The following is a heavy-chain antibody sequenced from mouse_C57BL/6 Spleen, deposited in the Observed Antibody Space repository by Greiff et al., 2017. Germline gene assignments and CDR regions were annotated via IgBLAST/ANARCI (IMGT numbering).Heavy chain of an antibody. CDR1: GYAFSSYW. V-gene: IGHV1-80*01. Sequence: QVQLKESGAELVKPGASVKISCKASGYAFSSYWMNWVKQRPGKGLEWIGQIYPGDGDTNYNGKFKGKATLTADKSSSTAYMQLSSLTSEDSAVYFCARLYGTPYWYFDVWGTGTTVTVSS. J-gene: IGHJ1*03. CDR2: IYPGDGDT. CDR3: ARLYGTPYWYFDV. D-gene: IGHD1-1*01.